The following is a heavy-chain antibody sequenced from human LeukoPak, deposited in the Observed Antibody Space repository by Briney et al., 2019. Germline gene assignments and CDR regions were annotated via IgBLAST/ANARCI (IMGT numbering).Heavy chain of an antibody. CDR1: GGSISSGGYY. D-gene: IGHD6-6*01. V-gene: IGHV4-30-2*01. CDR3: AREGVAAPLDY. CDR2: IYHSGST. J-gene: IGHJ4*02. Sequence: SRTLSLTCTVSGGSISSGGYYWSWIRQPPGKGLEWIGYIYHSGSTYYNPSLKSRVTISVDRSKNQFSLKLSSVTAADTAVYYCAREGVAAPLDYWGQGTLVTVSS.